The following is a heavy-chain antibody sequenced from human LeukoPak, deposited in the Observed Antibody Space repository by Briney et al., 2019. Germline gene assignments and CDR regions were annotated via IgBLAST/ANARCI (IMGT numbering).Heavy chain of an antibody. CDR2: INQGGRDK. CDR1: GFTFSGHW. V-gene: IGHV3-7*01. D-gene: IGHD1-14*01. J-gene: IGHJ4*02. Sequence: GGSLRLSCAASGFTFSGHWMSCGRQAPGKGLEWVANINQGGRDKYYVDSLKGRVTISRDTANNFPYLQMNNLRGEDTVVYYCTRDRSRAEDDWGQGTLVTVSS. CDR3: TRDRSRAEDD.